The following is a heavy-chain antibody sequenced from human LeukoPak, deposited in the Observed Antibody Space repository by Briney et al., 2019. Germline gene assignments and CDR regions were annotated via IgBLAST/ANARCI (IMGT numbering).Heavy chain of an antibody. CDR2: ISGSGDST. D-gene: IGHD2-21*01. Sequence: GGSLRLSCAASGFTFSSYAMSWVRQAPGKGLEWVSAISGSGDSTYYADSVKGRFTISRDNPKNTLYLQMNSLRAEDTAVYYCAKAGTANCGGDCYSNYWGQGTLVTVPS. V-gene: IGHV3-23*01. CDR3: AKAGTANCGGDCYSNY. J-gene: IGHJ4*02. CDR1: GFTFSSYA.